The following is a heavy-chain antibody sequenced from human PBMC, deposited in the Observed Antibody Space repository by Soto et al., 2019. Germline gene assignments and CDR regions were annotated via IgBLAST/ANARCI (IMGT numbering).Heavy chain of an antibody. CDR1: GYD. D-gene: IGHD4-17*01. CDR2: INHSGST. V-gene: IGHV4-34*01. J-gene: IGHJ4*02. Sequence: GYDWSRFRQSPRKGLEWIGEINHSGSTNYNPSLKSRLTISVDTSKNQFSLKLSSVTAADTVLYYCVAYDYGQYRRDGGPGPLVT. CDR3: VAYDYGQYRRD.